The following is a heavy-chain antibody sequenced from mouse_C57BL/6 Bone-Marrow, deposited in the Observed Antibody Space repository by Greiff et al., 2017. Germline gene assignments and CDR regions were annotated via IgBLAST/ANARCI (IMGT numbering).Heavy chain of an antibody. J-gene: IGHJ4*01. D-gene: IGHD2-3*01. V-gene: IGHV1-74*01. CDR1: GYTFTSYW. CDR2: IHPSDNDT. CDR3: AIIGYYDYYAMDY. Sequence: VQLQQSGAELVKPGASVKVSCKASGYTFTSYWMHWVKQRPGQGLEWIGRIHPSDNDTNYNQKFKGKATLTVDKSSSTAYMQLSSLTSEDSAVYYCAIIGYYDYYAMDYWGQGTSVTVSS.